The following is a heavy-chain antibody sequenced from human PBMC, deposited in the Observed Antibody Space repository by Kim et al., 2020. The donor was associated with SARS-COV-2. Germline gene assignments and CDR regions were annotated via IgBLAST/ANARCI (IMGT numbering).Heavy chain of an antibody. Sequence: FTISRDNSKNTLYLQMNSLRAEDTAVYYCAKSSGYCSSTSCYEGFEYFDYWGQGTLVTVSS. V-gene: IGHV3-23*01. CDR3: AKSSGYCSSTSCYEGFEYFDY. J-gene: IGHJ4*02. D-gene: IGHD2-2*01.